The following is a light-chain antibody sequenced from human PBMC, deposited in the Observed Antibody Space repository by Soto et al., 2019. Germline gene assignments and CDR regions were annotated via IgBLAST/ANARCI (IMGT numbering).Light chain of an antibody. CDR2: AAS. V-gene: IGKV1-27*01. Sequence: DIQMTQSPSSLSAFVGDRVTITCRASQGISNYLALYQQKPGRVPTLLIYAASTLQSVVPSRFSGSGSGTDFTLNISSLQPEDVASNYCQEYKTAAFIFGPGTKVDIK. J-gene: IGKJ3*01. CDR1: QGISNY. CDR3: QEYKTAAFI.